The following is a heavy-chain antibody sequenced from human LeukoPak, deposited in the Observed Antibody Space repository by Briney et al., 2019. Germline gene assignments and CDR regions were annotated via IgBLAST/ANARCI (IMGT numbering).Heavy chain of an antibody. CDR2: IIPIFGTA. V-gene: IGHV1-69*06. J-gene: IGHJ6*03. CDR3: ARETLKENTYYYDSSGYPGGYYYYYMDV. CDR1: GGTFSSYA. Sequence: SVKVSCKASGGTFSSYAISWVRQAPGQGLEWMGGIIPIFGTANYAQKFQGRVTITADKSTSTAYMELSSLRSEDTAVYYCARETLKENTYYYDSSGYPGGYYYYYMDVWGKGTTVTISS. D-gene: IGHD3-22*01.